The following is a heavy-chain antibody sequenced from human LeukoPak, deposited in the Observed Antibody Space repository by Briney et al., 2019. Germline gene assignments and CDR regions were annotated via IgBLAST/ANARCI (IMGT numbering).Heavy chain of an antibody. D-gene: IGHD6-6*01. J-gene: IGHJ4*02. V-gene: IGHV3-23*01. CDR1: GFTLSSYA. CDR3: AKDSIAARPVLWDY. CDR2: ISGSGGST. Sequence: GGSLRLSCAASGFTLSSYAMSWVRQAPGKGLEWVSAISGSGGSTYYADSVKGRFTISRDNSKNTLYLQMNSLRAEDTAVYYCAKDSIAARPVLWDYWGQGTLVTVSS.